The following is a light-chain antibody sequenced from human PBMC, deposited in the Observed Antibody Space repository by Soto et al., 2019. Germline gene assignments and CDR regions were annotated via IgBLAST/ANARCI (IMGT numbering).Light chain of an antibody. CDR2: GAS. J-gene: IGKJ4*01. Sequence: DIQMTQSPSSVSASVGDRVTITCRASQGISNWLAWYQQQPGKAPKLLIYGASSLKSGVPSRFSGGGSGTHFTIIISSLQPEDFATYYCQQTNTFLPLTFGGGTKVDIK. CDR3: QQTNTFLPLT. V-gene: IGKV1-12*01. CDR1: QGISNW.